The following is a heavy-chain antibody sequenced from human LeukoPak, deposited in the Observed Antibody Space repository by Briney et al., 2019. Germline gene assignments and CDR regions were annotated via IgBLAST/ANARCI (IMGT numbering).Heavy chain of an antibody. Sequence: GESLKISCQASGYSFTSSWIGWARQMPGKGLEWMAIINPGDSDTRYSPPFQGQVTISADKSISTVYLQWGSLKASDTAMYYCARQPGAGWFDPWGQGTLVTVSS. CDR2: INPGDSDT. D-gene: IGHD3-10*01. CDR3: ARQPGAGWFDP. J-gene: IGHJ5*02. V-gene: IGHV5-51*01. CDR1: GYSFTSSW.